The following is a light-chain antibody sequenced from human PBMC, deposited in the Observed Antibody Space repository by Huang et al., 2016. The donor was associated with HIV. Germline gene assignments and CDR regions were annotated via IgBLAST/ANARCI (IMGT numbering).Light chain of an antibody. CDR1: QSVSSY. CDR3: QQRTNWPTWT. V-gene: IGKV3-11*01. J-gene: IGKJ1*01. CDR2: DAS. Sequence: EIVLTQSPATLSLSPGERATLSCRASQSVSSYLAWYQQKPGQAPRLLIYDASNSATGIPARFSGSGSGTDFTLTISRLEPEDFAVYYCQQRTNWPTWTFGQGTKVEIK.